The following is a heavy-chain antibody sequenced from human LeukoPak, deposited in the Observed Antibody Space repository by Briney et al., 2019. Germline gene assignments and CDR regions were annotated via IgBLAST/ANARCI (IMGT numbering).Heavy chain of an antibody. CDR1: GGTFSSYT. D-gene: IGHD5-24*01. J-gene: IGHJ4*02. Sequence: SVKVTCKASGGTFSSYTISWVRQAPGQGLEWMGRIIPILGIANYAQKFQGRVTITADKSTSTAYMELSSLRSEDTAVYYCARDQMATTSFDYWGQGTLVTVSS. V-gene: IGHV1-69*04. CDR2: IIPILGIA. CDR3: ARDQMATTSFDY.